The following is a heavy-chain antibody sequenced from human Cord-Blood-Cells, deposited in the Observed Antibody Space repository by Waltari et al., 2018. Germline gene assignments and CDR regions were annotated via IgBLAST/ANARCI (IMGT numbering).Heavy chain of an antibody. J-gene: IGHJ1*01. V-gene: IGHV3-30*02. CDR1: GFTFSSYG. D-gene: IGHD2-2*01. Sequence: QVQLVESGGGVVQPGGSLRLSCAASGFTFSSYGMHWVRQAPGKGLEWVAFIRDDGSNKYYADSVKGRFTISRDNSKNTLYLQMNSLRAEDTAVYYCAKGSLLSYFQHWGQGTLVTVSS. CDR2: IRDDGSNK. CDR3: AKGSLLSYFQH.